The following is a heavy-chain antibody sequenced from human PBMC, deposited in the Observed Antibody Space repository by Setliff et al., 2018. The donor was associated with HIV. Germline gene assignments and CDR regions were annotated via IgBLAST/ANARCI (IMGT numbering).Heavy chain of an antibody. V-gene: IGHV4-59*08. Sequence: LSLTCTVSGGSITSYYWNWIRQSPGKGLEWIGYIFDSGTTKYNPSVTSRVTISVDASKNQFSLRLSSVTAADTALYYCARHSDFWSEDAFDIWGQGTMVTVSS. D-gene: IGHD3-3*01. J-gene: IGHJ3*02. CDR2: IFDSGTT. CDR3: ARHSDFWSEDAFDI. CDR1: GGSITSYY.